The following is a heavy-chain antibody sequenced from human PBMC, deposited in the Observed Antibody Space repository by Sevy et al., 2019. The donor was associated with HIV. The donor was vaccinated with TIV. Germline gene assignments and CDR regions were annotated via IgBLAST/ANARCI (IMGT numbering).Heavy chain of an antibody. D-gene: IGHD2-15*01. Sequence: ASVKVSCKASGGTFSSYAISWVRQAPGQGLEWMGGIIPIFSTDNYPQKFQGRVTITADESTSTAYMELSSLRSEDTAVYYCASDGHCSGGSCNWFDTWGQGTLVTVSS. CDR2: IIPIFSTD. J-gene: IGHJ5*02. CDR3: ASDGHCSGGSCNWFDT. CDR1: GGTFSSYA. V-gene: IGHV1-69*13.